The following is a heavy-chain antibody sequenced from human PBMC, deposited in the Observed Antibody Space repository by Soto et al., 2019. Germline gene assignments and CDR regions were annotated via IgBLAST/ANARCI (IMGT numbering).Heavy chain of an antibody. J-gene: IGHJ4*02. CDR3: ARDRGYNCYDY. D-gene: IGHD5-18*01. Sequence: GGSLRLSRSASGFTLSNSLVAWVRQAPGKGLEWVANIDENGNEKNIVDSVKGRFTIFRDNAKNSLYLQMNSLRVEGTAMYYCARDRGYNCYDYWGQGTVVTAPQ. CDR1: GFTLSNSL. V-gene: IGHV3-7*05. CDR2: IDENGNEK.